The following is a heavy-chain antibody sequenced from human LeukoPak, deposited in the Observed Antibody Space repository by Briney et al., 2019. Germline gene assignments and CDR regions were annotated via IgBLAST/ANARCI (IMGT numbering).Heavy chain of an antibody. J-gene: IGHJ6*03. Sequence: SVKVSCKASGGTFSSYAISWVRQAPGQGLEWMGGIIPIFGTANYSQKFQGRVTITADESTSTAYMELSSLRSEDTAVYYCARHDYIVVVPAVYYYYYMDVWGKGTTVTVSS. V-gene: IGHV1-69*01. CDR1: GGTFSSYA. CDR2: IIPIFGTA. D-gene: IGHD2-2*01. CDR3: ARHDYIVVVPAVYYYYYMDV.